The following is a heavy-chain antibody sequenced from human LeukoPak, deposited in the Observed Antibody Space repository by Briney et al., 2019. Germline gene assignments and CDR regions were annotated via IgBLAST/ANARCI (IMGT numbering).Heavy chain of an antibody. CDR1: GGSLSTYY. J-gene: IGHJ3*02. V-gene: IGHV4-59*12. CDR3: ARGSITVVPAFDI. Sequence: SETLSLTCTVSGGSLSTYYWSWIRQPPGKGLEWIACIYYTGSTNYNLSLKSRGTMSVDTSKNQFSLRLTSVTAADTAVYYCARGSITVVPAFDIWGQGTVVTVSS. D-gene: IGHD4-23*01. CDR2: IYYTGST.